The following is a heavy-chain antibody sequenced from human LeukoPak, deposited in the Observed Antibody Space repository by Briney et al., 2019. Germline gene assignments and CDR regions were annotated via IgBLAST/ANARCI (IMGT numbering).Heavy chain of an antibody. J-gene: IGHJ3*02. Sequence: ASVKVSCKVSGYTLTELSMHWVRQAPGKGLVWMGGFDPEDGETIYAQKFQGRVTMTEDTSTDTAYIELSSLRSEDTAVYYCATAFGPQQLGDAFDIWGQGTMVTVSS. CDR3: ATAFGPQQLGDAFDI. V-gene: IGHV1-24*01. CDR2: FDPEDGET. CDR1: GYTLTELS. D-gene: IGHD6-13*01.